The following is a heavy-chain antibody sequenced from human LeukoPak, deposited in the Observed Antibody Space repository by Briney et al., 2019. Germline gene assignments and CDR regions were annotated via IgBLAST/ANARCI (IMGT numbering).Heavy chain of an antibody. CDR1: GYTFTGYY. V-gene: IGHV1-2*02. CDR2: INPNSGGT. J-gene: IGHJ5*02. D-gene: IGHD6-19*01. Sequence: ASVKVSCKASGYTFTGYYMHWVRQAPGQGLEWMRWINPNSGGTNYAQKFQGRVTMTRDTSISTAYMELSRLRSDDTAVYYCARQTAVAGHWFDPWGQGTLVTVSS. CDR3: ARQTAVAGHWFDP.